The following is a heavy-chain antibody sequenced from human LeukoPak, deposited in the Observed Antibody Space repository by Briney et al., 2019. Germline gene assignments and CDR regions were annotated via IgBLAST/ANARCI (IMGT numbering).Heavy chain of an antibody. CDR2: INGDGSST. Sequence: SGGSLRLSCAASGFTFSSYWMNWVRQAPGRGLVWVSRINGDGSSTNYADSVKGRFTISRDNSKNTLYLQMNSLRAEDTAVYYCAKDNYYDSSGYSGIQHWGQGTLVTVSS. V-gene: IGHV3-74*01. J-gene: IGHJ1*01. CDR1: GFTFSSYW. D-gene: IGHD3-22*01. CDR3: AKDNYYDSSGYSGIQH.